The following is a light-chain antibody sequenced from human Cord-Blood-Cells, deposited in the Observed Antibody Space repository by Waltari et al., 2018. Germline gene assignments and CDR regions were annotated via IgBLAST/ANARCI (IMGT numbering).Light chain of an antibody. CDR1: QGISSY. V-gene: IGKV1-8*01. J-gene: IGKJ1*01. Sequence: ALRMPPPPSPSSAATGDRATTTCRASQGISSYLAWYQQKPGKAPKLLIYAASTLQSGVPSRFSGSGSGTDFTLTISCLQSEDFATYYCQQYYSYPRTFGQGTKVEIK. CDR2: AAS. CDR3: QQYYSYPRT.